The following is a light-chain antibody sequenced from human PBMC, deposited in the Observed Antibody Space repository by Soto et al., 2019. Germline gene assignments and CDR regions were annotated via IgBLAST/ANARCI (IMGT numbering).Light chain of an antibody. CDR3: QQYAASPKWT. CDR1: QSVSSRY. J-gene: IGKJ1*01. V-gene: IGKV3-20*01. Sequence: EIVLTQSPGTLSLSPGERATLSCRASQSVSSRYLAWYQQKPGQAPRLLIYGASSRATGIPDRFRGSGSGTDFTLTISGLEPEDFALYYCQQYAASPKWTFGQGTKVEIK. CDR2: GAS.